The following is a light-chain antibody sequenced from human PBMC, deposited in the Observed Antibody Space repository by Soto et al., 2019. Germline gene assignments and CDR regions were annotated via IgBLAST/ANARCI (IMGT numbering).Light chain of an antibody. J-gene: IGKJ1*01. V-gene: IGKV1-5*01. CDR3: QQYNSYTWT. CDR1: QSISSW. CDR2: DAS. Sequence: DIQMTQSPSTLSAYVGDRFTITCRASQSISSWLAWYQQKPGKAPKXXIYDASTLESGVPSRFSGSRSGTEFTLAISSLKTDDFATYYCQQYNSYTWTFGQGTKVDIK.